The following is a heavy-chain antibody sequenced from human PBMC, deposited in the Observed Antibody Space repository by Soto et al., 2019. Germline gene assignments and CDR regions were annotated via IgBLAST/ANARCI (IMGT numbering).Heavy chain of an antibody. CDR1: GGSFSGYI. V-gene: IGHV4-34*01. CDR3: ARHQEVRGVTIPYHYYGMDV. J-gene: IGHJ6*02. D-gene: IGHD3-10*01. Sequence: SETLSLTCDVYGGSFSGYIWTWIRQTPGKGLQWIGQINHSGSANYNPSLKSRVTISVHTSNSQFSLELSSVTAADTAVYYCARHQEVRGVTIPYHYYGMDVWGLGTTVT. CDR2: INHSGSA.